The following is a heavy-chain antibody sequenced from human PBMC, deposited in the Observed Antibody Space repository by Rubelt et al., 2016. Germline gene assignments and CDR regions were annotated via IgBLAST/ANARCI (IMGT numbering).Heavy chain of an antibody. D-gene: IGHD3-3*02. CDR1: GFTFSRYG. Sequence: QVQLVESGGGVVQPGRSLRLSCEASGFTFSRYGMHWVRQAPGKGLEWVAVIWYDGTTKYYLDSVKGRFTLSRENSNNMLYLQMNSLRAEDTAVYYCARYPFRSYLDYWGQGTLVTVSS. V-gene: IGHV3-33*01. J-gene: IGHJ4*01. CDR3: ARYPFRSYLDY. CDR2: IWYDGTTK.